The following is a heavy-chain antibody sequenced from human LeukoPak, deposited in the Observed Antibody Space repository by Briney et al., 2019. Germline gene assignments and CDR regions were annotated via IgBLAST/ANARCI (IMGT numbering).Heavy chain of an antibody. CDR2: IYPGDSDT. J-gene: IGHJ5*02. CDR1: GYSFTSYW. Sequence: GESLKISCKGSGYSFTSYWIGWVRPMPGKGLEWMGIIYPGDSDTRYSPSFQGQVTISADKSISTAYLQWSSLKASDTAMYYCARGEAAAGTGFDPWGQGTLVTVSS. D-gene: IGHD6-13*01. CDR3: ARGEAAAGTGFDP. V-gene: IGHV5-51*01.